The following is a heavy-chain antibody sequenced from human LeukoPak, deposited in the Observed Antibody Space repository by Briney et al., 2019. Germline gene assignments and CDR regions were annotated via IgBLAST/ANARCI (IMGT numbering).Heavy chain of an antibody. Sequence: YWSWIRQPPGKGLEWMGIIYPGDSDTRYSPSFQGQVTISADKSISTAYLQWSSLKASDTAMYYCARLWHYGSGSYYPYFDYWGQGTLVTVSS. V-gene: IGHV5-51*01. J-gene: IGHJ4*02. D-gene: IGHD3-10*01. CDR3: ARLWHYGSGSYYPYFDY. CDR1: YW. CDR2: IYPGDSDT.